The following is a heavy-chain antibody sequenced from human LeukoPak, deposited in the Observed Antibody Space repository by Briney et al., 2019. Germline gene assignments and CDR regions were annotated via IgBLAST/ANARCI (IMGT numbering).Heavy chain of an antibody. D-gene: IGHD2-2*01. CDR2: FDPEDGET. V-gene: IGHV1-24*01. CDR3: ATTTVIVPAATRGQHYYGMDV. Sequence: ASVKVSCKVSGYTLTELSMHWVRQAPGKGLEWMGGFDPEDGETIYAQKFQGRVTMTEDTSTDTAYMELSSLRSEDTAVYYCATTTVIVPAATRGQHYYGMDVWGQGTTVTVSS. J-gene: IGHJ6*02. CDR1: GYTLTELS.